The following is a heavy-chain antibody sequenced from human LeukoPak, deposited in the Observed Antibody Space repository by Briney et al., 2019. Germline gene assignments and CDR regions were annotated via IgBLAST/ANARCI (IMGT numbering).Heavy chain of an antibody. CDR1: GGSFSGYY. V-gene: IGHV4-34*01. CDR2: INHSGST. D-gene: IGHD2-21*02. J-gene: IGHJ4*02. Sequence: PSETLSLTCAVYGGSFSGYYWSWIRQPPGKGLEWIGEINHSGSTNYNPSLKSRVTISVDTSKNQFSLKLSSVIAADTAVFYCARGGYCGGDCYPGRFDYWGQGTLVTVSS. CDR3: ARGGYCGGDCYPGRFDY.